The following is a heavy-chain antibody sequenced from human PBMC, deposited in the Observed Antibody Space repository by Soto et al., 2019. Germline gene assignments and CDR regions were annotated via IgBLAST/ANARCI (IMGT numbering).Heavy chain of an antibody. V-gene: IGHV4-38-2*01. Sequence: PSETLSLTCAVSGYSISSGYYWGWIRQPPGKGLEWIGSIYHSGSTYYNPSLKSRVTISVDTSKNQFSLKLSSVTAADTAVYYCARSDTVTTFFDYWGQGTLVTVSS. CDR2: IYHSGST. J-gene: IGHJ4*02. CDR3: ARSDTVTTFFDY. CDR1: GYSISSGYY. D-gene: IGHD4-17*01.